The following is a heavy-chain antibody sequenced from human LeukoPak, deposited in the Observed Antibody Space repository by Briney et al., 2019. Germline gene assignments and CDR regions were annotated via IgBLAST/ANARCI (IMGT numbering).Heavy chain of an antibody. J-gene: IGHJ5*02. Sequence: PGGSLRLSCAASGFTFSSYGMHWVRQAPGKGLEWVAVISYDGSNKYYADSVKGRFTISRDNSKNTLYLQMNSLRAEDTAVYYCAATVTTSWWFDPWGQGTLVTVSS. CDR2: ISYDGSNK. D-gene: IGHD4-17*01. CDR1: GFTFSSYG. V-gene: IGHV3-30*03. CDR3: AATVTTSWWFDP.